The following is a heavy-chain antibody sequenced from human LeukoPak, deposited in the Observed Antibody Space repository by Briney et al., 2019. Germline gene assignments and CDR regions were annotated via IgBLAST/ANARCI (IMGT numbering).Heavy chain of an antibody. J-gene: IGHJ5*02. V-gene: IGHV3-30*04. D-gene: IGHD2-15*01. CDR2: ISYDGSNK. CDR1: GFTFSSYA. CDR3: ADAPCLLRTFWFDP. Sequence: PGRSLRLSCAASGFTFSSYAMHWVRQAPGKGLEWVAVISYDGSNKYYADSVKGRFTISRDNSKNTLYLQMNSLRAEDTAVYYCADAPCLLRTFWFDPWGQGTLVTVSS.